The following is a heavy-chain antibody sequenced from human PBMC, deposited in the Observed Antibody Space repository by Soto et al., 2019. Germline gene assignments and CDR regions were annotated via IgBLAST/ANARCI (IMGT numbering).Heavy chain of an antibody. V-gene: IGHV4-39*01. J-gene: IGHJ4*02. Sequence: SETLSLTCTVSGGSISSSSYYWGWVRPPPGKGLGGFGSIYYSGSTYYNPSLKSRVTISVDTSKNQFSLKLSSVTAADTAVYYCARQGPPPYYDSSGYYYELFDYWGQGTLVTVSS. D-gene: IGHD3-22*01. CDR1: GGSISSSSYY. CDR3: ARQGPPPYYDSSGYYYELFDY. CDR2: IYYSGST.